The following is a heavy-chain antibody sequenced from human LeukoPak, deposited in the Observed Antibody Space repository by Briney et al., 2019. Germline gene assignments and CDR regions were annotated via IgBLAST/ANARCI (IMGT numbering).Heavy chain of an antibody. V-gene: IGHV1-58*01. CDR2: IVVGSGNT. J-gene: IGHJ4*02. CDR1: GFTFTSSA. Sequence: SVKVSCKASGFTFTSSAVQWVRQARGQRLEWIGWIVVGSGNTNYAQKFQERVTITRDMSTSTAYMELSSLRSEDTAVYYCAAVQVVVVAATLNQGPGYYFDYWGQGTPVTVSS. D-gene: IGHD2-15*01. CDR3: AAVQVVVVAATLNQGPGYYFDY.